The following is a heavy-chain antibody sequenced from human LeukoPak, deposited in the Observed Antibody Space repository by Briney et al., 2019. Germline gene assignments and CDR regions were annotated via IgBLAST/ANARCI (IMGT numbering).Heavy chain of an antibody. Sequence: ASVKVSCKVSGYTFTDYYMHWVQQAPGKGLEWMGLVDPEDGETIYAEKFQGRVTITAGTSTDTAYMELSSLRSEDTAVYYCATDSLNLWELLGYWGQGTLVSVSS. CDR2: VDPEDGET. V-gene: IGHV1-69-2*01. J-gene: IGHJ4*02. CDR1: GYTFTDYY. D-gene: IGHD1-26*01. CDR3: ATDSLNLWELLGY.